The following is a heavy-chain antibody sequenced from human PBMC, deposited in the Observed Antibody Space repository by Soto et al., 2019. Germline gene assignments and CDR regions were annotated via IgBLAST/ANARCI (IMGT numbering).Heavy chain of an antibody. Sequence: ASVKVSCKASGYTFSSYDINWVRQATGQGLEWMGWLNPNSGDTGYAQKFQGRVTLTRNTSINTAYIELSSLTSDDTAVYYCATSGGGWYLYWGQGTLVTSP. D-gene: IGHD6-19*01. J-gene: IGHJ4*02. CDR3: ATSGGGWYLY. CDR2: LNPNSGDT. CDR1: GYTFSSYD. V-gene: IGHV1-8*01.